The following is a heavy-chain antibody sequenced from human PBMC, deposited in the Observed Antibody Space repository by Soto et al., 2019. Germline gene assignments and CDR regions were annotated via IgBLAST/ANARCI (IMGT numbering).Heavy chain of an antibody. D-gene: IGHD6-6*01. Sequence: GESLKISCKGSGYSFTSYWIAWVRQMPGKGLECMGIIYPDDSDTRYSPSFQGQVTISADKSINTAYLQWSSLKASDSAMYYCARRGSSSSDSYYGMDVWGQGTTVT. CDR2: IYPDDSDT. V-gene: IGHV5-51*01. J-gene: IGHJ6*02. CDR1: GYSFTSYW. CDR3: ARRGSSSSDSYYGMDV.